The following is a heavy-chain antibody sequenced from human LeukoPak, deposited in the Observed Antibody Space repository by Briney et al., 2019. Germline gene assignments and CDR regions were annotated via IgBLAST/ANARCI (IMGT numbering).Heavy chain of an antibody. J-gene: IGHJ6*03. Sequence: ASVKVSCKASDYTFTNYGINWVRQAPGQGLEWMGWISAYNGDTNYAQQLQGRVTMTTDTSTSTVYMELRSLRSDDTAVYYCARAGLNYYMDVWGKGTTVTVSS. CDR3: ARAGLNYYMDV. CDR2: ISAYNGDT. CDR1: DYTFTNYG. V-gene: IGHV1-18*01. D-gene: IGHD6-19*01.